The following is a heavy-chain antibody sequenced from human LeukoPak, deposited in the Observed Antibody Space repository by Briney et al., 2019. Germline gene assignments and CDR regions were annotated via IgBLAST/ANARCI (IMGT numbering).Heavy chain of an antibody. CDR3: ARGIAAEGSVAIDH. V-gene: IGHV3-11*06. J-gene: IGHJ4*02. D-gene: IGHD6-13*01. CDR1: GFTFSDYY. CDR2: ISSSSSYT. Sequence: PGGSLRPSCAASGFTFSDYYMSWIRQAPGKGLEWCSYISSSSSYTKYADSVKGRFTISRDNAKNSLYLQTNSLRAEDTALYYCARGIAAEGSVAIDHWGQGSLVTVSS.